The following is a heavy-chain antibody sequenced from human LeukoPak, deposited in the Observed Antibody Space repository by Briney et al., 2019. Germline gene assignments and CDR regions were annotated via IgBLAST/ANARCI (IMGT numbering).Heavy chain of an antibody. D-gene: IGHD6-13*01. V-gene: IGHV3-23*01. Sequence: GGSLRLSCAASGFTFSSYAMSWVRQAPGKGLEWVSAIIGSGGSTYYADSVKGRFTISRDNSKSTLYLQMDSLRAEDTAVYYCAKDRRIAAVGPRRTISSWFDPWGQGTLVTVSS. CDR3: AKDRRIAAVGPRRTISSWFDP. J-gene: IGHJ5*02. CDR1: GFTFSSYA. CDR2: IIGSGGST.